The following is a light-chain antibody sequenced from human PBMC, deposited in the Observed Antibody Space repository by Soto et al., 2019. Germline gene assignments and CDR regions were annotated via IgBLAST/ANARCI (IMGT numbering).Light chain of an antibody. CDR2: GAS. J-gene: IGKJ1*01. CDR1: PSVSSSY. Sequence: EIVLTQSPGTLSLSPGERATLSCRASPSVSSSYLAWSPQKPGQAPRLLIYGASSRATGIPDRFSGSGSGTDFPITISRPEPEDFAVYYCQQYGSSPPWTFGQGTRWIS. V-gene: IGKV3-20*01. CDR3: QQYGSSPPWT.